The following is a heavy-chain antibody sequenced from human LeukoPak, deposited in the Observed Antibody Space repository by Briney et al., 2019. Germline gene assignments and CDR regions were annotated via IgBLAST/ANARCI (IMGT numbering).Heavy chain of an antibody. CDR3: ARPYSSGWSGAFDI. J-gene: IGHJ3*02. Sequence: SETLSLTCTVSGGSISSYYWSWVRQPPGKGLEWIGNIYTSGNTNYNPSLKSRVAISVDRSKNQFSLKLNSVTAADTAVYYCARPYSSGWSGAFDIWGQGTMVTVSS. CDR2: IYTSGNT. D-gene: IGHD6-19*01. CDR1: GGSISSYY. V-gene: IGHV4-4*09.